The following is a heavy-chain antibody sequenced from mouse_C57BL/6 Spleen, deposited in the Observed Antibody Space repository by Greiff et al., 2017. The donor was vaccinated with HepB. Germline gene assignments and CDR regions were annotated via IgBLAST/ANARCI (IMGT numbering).Heavy chain of an antibody. J-gene: IGHJ3*01. CDR2: IDPETGGT. V-gene: IGHV1-15*01. Sequence: SGAELVRPGASVTLSCKASGYTFTDYEMHWVKQTPVHGLEWIGAIDPETGGTAYNQKFKGEAILTADKSSSTAYMELRSLTSEDSAVYYCTREGIGFAYWGQGTLVTVSA. D-gene: IGHD3-3*01. CDR3: TREGIGFAY. CDR1: GYTFTDYE.